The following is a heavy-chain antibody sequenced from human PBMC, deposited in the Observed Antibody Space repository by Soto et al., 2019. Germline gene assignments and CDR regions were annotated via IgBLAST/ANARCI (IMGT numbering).Heavy chain of an antibody. V-gene: IGHV1-24*01. CDR3: ATGAYYDFWSGYYSRRFVP. Sequence: ASVKVSCKVSGYTLTELSMHWVRQAPGKGLEWMGGFDPEDVETIYAQKFQGRVTMTEDTSTDTAYMELSSLRSEGTAVYYCATGAYYDFWSGYYSRRFVPSGQGTLVTVS. CDR1: GYTLTELS. J-gene: IGHJ5*02. CDR2: FDPEDVET. D-gene: IGHD3-3*01.